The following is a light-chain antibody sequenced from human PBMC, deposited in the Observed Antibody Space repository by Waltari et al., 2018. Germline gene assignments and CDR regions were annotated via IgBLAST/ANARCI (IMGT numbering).Light chain of an antibody. J-gene: IGKJ2*01. V-gene: IGKV3-20*01. CDR2: GTS. CDR3: QQYTVSPFT. CDR1: QNVDSDF. Sequence: EVVLTQSPDTLSLSPGESATLSCRASQNVDSDFLVWYQQKPGQTPRLRIFGTSDRPAGIPDRFIGSGSGTDFSLRIERLEPEDFAIYYCQQYTVSPFTFGQGTKIEVK.